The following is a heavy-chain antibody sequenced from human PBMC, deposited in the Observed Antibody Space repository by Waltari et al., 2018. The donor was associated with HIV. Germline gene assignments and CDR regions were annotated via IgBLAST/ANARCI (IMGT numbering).Heavy chain of an antibody. CDR1: DGSISSSTYY. D-gene: IGHD2-21*02. V-gene: IGHV4-39*01. CDR3: TRLSILVVTAIDF. J-gene: IGHJ4*02. Sequence: QLQLQESGPALVKPSETLSLTCTVSDGSISSSTYYCGWVRQPPGKGLEWLGNLYYSGSTYYTPPLKSRVTISVDTSKTQFSLKLSSVTAADTAVYYCTRLSILVVTAIDFRGQGTLVTFSS. CDR2: LYYSGST.